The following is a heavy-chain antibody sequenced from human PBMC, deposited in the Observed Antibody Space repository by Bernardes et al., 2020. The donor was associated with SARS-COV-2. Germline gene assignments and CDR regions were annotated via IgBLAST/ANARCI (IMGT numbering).Heavy chain of an antibody. V-gene: IGHV3-23*01. Sequence: GGSLRLSCAASGFTFSSYAMTWVRQAPGKGLEWVSAITRSDGTTYYADSVKGRFTISRDNSKNTLYLQMNSLRAEDTAVYYCAKERRYNSAWYPIQLDYLGQGTLGAVSS. J-gene: IGHJ4*02. CDR2: ITRSDGTT. CDR3: AKERRYNSAWYPIQLDY. D-gene: IGHD6-19*01. CDR1: GFTFSSYA.